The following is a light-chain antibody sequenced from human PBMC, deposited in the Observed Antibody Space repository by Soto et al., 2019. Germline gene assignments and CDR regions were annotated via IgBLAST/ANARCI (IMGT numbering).Light chain of an antibody. CDR2: WAS. CDR3: QQYFNTPQT. CDR1: QSVLYSSNNKNY. V-gene: IGKV4-1*01. Sequence: DIVMTQSPDSLAVSLGERATINCKSSQSVLYSSNNKNYLAWYQQKPGQPPKLLIYWASTRESGVPDRFSGSGSGTDFTLTISSLQAEDVAVYCCQQYFNTPQTFGQGTKLEIK. J-gene: IGKJ2*01.